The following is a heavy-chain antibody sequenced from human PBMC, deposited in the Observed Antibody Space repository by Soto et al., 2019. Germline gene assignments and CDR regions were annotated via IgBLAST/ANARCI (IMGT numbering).Heavy chain of an antibody. J-gene: IGHJ3*02. D-gene: IGHD5-12*01. CDR2: IIQMAGLA. CDR3: ARGVGGYRYAFDS. V-gene: IGHV1-69*04. Sequence: QVQLVQSGAEVKKPGSSVKVSCKASGGIFSSYSISWVRQAPEQGLEWMGRIIQMAGLADYAQRFQGRVTINADKSTSTAYMEMTSLTSEDTGIYYCARGVGGYRYAFDSWGQGTMVTVSS. CDR1: GGIFSSYS.